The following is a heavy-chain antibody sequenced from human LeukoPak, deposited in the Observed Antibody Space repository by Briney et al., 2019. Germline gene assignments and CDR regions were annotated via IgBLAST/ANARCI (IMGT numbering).Heavy chain of an antibody. Sequence: GASVKVSCKASGYTFTTYGISWVRLAPGQGLEWMGWINPNSGGTNYAQKFQGRVTMTRDTSISTAYMDLSRLRSDDTAVYYCARVGIWFGEVHDAFDIWGQGTMVTVSS. D-gene: IGHD3-10*01. CDR1: GYTFTTYG. J-gene: IGHJ3*02. CDR3: ARVGIWFGEVHDAFDI. CDR2: INPNSGGT. V-gene: IGHV1-2*02.